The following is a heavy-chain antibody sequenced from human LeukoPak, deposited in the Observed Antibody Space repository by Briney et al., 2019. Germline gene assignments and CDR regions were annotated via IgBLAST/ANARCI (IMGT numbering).Heavy chain of an antibody. V-gene: IGHV3-30-3*01. CDR3: ARVPSTVTTWTDDY. CDR2: ISYDGSNK. J-gene: IGHJ4*02. CDR1: GFSFSSYA. Sequence: GGSLRLSCADSGFSFSSYAMHWGRQAPGKGLEWVAVISYDGSNKYYADSVKGRFTISRDNSKNTLYLQMNSPRAEDTAVYYCARVPSTVTTWTDDYWGQGTLVTVSA. D-gene: IGHD4-17*01.